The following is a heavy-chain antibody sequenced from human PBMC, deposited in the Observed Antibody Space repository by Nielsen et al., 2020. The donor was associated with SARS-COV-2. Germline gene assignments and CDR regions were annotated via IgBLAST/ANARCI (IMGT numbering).Heavy chain of an antibody. CDR1: GFTFSSYG. J-gene: IGHJ4*02. CDR2: IWYDGSDK. CDR3: ARGYCSGTKCFGFFDF. V-gene: IGHV3-33*01. D-gene: IGHD2-15*01. Sequence: GESLKISCAASGFTFSSYGMHWVRQAPGKGLEWVALIWYDGSDKYYPDSVKGRLTISRDNSKNTLSLQMNSLRAEDTAIYYCARGYCSGTKCFGFFDFWGQGTLVTVSS.